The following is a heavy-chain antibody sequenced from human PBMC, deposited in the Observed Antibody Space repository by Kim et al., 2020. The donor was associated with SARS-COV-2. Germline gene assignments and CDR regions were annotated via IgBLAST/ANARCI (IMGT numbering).Heavy chain of an antibody. Sequence: SETLSLTCAVYGGSFSGYYWSWIRQPPGKGLEWIGEINHSGSTNYNPSLKSRVTISVDTSKNQFSLKLTSVTAADAALYFCARGLSNTSGWGSHYCDLWGQGILVTVSS. V-gene: IGHV4-34*01. CDR1: GGSFSGYY. CDR3: ARGLSNTSGWGSHYCDL. J-gene: IGHJ1*01. D-gene: IGHD3-10*01. CDR2: INHSGST.